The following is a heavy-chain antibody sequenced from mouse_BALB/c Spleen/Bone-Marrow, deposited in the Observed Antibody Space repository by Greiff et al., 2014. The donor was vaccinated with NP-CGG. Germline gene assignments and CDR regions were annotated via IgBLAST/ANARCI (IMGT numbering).Heavy chain of an antibody. V-gene: IGHV1-80*01. Sequence: VQLQQSGAELVRPGSSVKISCKASGYAFSVYWMNWVKQRPGQGLEWIGQIYPGDGDTNYNGKFKGRATLTADKSSNTAYMRLSSLTSEDSAVYCCARGGISVDYWGQGTTLTVSS. CDR1: GYAFSVYW. CDR3: ARGGISVDY. J-gene: IGHJ2*01. CDR2: IYPGDGDT.